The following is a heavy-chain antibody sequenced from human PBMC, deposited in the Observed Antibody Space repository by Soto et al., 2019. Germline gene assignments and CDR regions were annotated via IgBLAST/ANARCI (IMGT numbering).Heavy chain of an antibody. V-gene: IGHV6-1*01. Sequence: PSQTLSLICSISGDSLSSHNAAWNGIRQSPSRGLEWLGRTYYRSKRSNDYAVSVQSRLTINPDTSKNPLSLQLKSVTPEDTAVYFCALQTKNYGMDVWGQGTTVTVSS. CDR2: TYYRSKRSN. CDR3: ALQTKNYGMDV. CDR1: GDSLSSHNAA. J-gene: IGHJ6*02.